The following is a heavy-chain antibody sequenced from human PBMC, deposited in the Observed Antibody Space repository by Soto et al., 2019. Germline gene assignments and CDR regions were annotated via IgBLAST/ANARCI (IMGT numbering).Heavy chain of an antibody. CDR1: GFTFSSYW. J-gene: IGHJ4*02. Sequence: HPGGSLRLSCAASGFTFSSYWMHWVRQAPGKGLVWVSRINSDGSSTSYADSVKGRFTISRDNAKNTVSLEMTSLRAEDTAVYYCAKGGRQWLVTSDFNYWGQGALVTV. D-gene: IGHD6-19*01. V-gene: IGHV3-74*01. CDR2: INSDGSST. CDR3: AKGGRQWLVTSDFNY.